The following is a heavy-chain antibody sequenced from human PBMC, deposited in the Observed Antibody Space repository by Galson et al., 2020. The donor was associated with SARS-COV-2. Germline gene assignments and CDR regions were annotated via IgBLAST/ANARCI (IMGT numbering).Heavy chain of an antibody. CDR3: AKGQYYYDSSGPTGYYFDY. V-gene: IGHV3-30*18. CDR2: ISYDGSNK. D-gene: IGHD3-22*01. CDR1: GFTFSSYG. Sequence: GGSLRLSCADSGFTFSSYGMHWVRQAPGKGLEWVAVISYDGSNKYYADSVKGRFTISRDNSKNTLYLQMNSLRAEDTAVYYCAKGQYYYDSSGPTGYYFDYWGQGTLVTVSS. J-gene: IGHJ4*02.